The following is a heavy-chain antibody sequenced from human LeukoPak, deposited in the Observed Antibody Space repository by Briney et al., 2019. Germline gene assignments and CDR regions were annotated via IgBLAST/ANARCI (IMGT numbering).Heavy chain of an antibody. CDR2: IRYDGSNK. D-gene: IGHD3-9*01. CDR3: AKGGKYDILTGYRRSRLLGDF. V-gene: IGHV3-30*02. CDR1: GFTFSSHG. J-gene: IGHJ4*02. Sequence: PGGSLRLSCAASGFTFSSHGMHWVRQTPAKGLEWVAFIRYDGSNKYYADSVEGRFIISRDNSKNTLFLQMNSLRPEDTAVYYCAKGGKYDILTGYRRSRLLGDFWGQGTLVTVSS.